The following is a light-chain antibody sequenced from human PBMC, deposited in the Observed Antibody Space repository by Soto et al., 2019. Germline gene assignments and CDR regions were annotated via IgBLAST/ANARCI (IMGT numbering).Light chain of an antibody. Sequence: QSALTQPASVSGSPGQSITISCTGTSSDVGGYDYVCWYQQHPGKAPKLIIYAVTNRPSGVSNRSSGSKSGNTASLSISGLQAEDEADYYCSSYTSSGTVLFGGGTKLTVL. J-gene: IGLJ2*01. V-gene: IGLV2-14*03. CDR2: AVT. CDR1: SSDVGGYDY. CDR3: SSYTSSGTVL.